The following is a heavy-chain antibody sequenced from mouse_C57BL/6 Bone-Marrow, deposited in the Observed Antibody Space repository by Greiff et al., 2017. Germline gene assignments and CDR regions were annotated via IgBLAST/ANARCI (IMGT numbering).Heavy chain of an antibody. CDR1: GYTFTSYG. CDR2: IYPRSGNT. CDR3: ARREFDWGDYDF. Sequence: VQLQQSGAELVRPGASVKLSCKASGYTFTSYGISWVKQRTGQGLEWIGEIYPRSGNTYYNEKFKGKATLTADKSSSTAYMKLRSLTSEDSAVYYCARREFDWGDYDFGGQGKGPTVTA. J-gene: IGHJ2*03. V-gene: IGHV1-81*01.